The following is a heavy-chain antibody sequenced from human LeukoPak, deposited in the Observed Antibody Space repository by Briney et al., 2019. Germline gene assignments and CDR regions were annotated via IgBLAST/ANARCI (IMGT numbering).Heavy chain of an antibody. CDR3: ARASGYYLVDY. CDR1: GESFSGYY. D-gene: IGHD3-3*01. Sequence: SETLSLTCAVYGESFSGYYWSWIRQSPGKGLEWIGEINHSGSTNYNPSLKSRVTISVDTSKNQFSLKLSSVTAADTAVYYCARASGYYLVDYWGQGTLVTVSS. CDR2: INHSGST. J-gene: IGHJ4*02. V-gene: IGHV4-34*09.